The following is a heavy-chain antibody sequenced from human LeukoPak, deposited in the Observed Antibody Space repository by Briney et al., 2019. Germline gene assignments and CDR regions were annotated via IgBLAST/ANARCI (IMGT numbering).Heavy chain of an antibody. Sequence: GASVKVSCKTSGYTFSDYYIHWIRQAPGQGLEWVGWINPNSGDTDYAQKFQGRVTMTEDTSTDTAYMELSSLRSEDTAVYYCATDSPASWVRGVRNYYYYYMDVWGKGTTVTISS. D-gene: IGHD3-10*01. CDR2: INPNSGDT. V-gene: IGHV1-2*02. J-gene: IGHJ6*03. CDR1: GYTFSDYY. CDR3: ATDSPASWVRGVRNYYYYYMDV.